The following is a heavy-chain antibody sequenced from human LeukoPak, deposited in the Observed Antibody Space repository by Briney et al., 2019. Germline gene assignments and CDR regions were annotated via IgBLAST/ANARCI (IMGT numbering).Heavy chain of an antibody. D-gene: IGHD3-10*01. CDR3: ATEGLWFGELSPGY. Sequence: GRSLRLSCAASGFTFSSYGMHWVRQAPGKGLEWVAVISYDGSNKYYADSVKGRFTISRDNSKNTLYLQMNGLRAEDTAVYYCATEGLWFGELSPGYWGQGTLVTVSS. CDR1: GFTFSSYG. V-gene: IGHV3-30*03. J-gene: IGHJ4*02. CDR2: ISYDGSNK.